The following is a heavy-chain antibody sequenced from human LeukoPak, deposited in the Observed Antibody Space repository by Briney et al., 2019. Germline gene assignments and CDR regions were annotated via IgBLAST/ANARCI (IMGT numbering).Heavy chain of an antibody. CDR2: TSPYNGNT. J-gene: IGHJ4*02. CDR3: ARGDYYDSNGYYPGDY. D-gene: IGHD3-22*01. V-gene: IGHV1-18*01. CDR1: GYTFTSYG. Sequence: ASVKVSCKASGYTFTSYGISWVRQAPGQGLEWMGWTSPYNGNTNYAQKVQGRVTMTTDTSTSTAYMELRSLRSDDTAVYYCARGDYYDSNGYYPGDYWGQGTLVTVSS.